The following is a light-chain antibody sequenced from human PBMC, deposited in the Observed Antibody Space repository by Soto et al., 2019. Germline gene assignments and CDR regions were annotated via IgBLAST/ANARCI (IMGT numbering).Light chain of an antibody. CDR3: QQSYSTPRT. V-gene: IGKV3-20*01. CDR2: GAS. Sequence: EIVLTQSPGTLSLSPGERATLSCRASQSVSSSYLAWYQQKPGQAPRLLIYGASSRATGIPDRFSGSESGTDFTLTISSLQPEDFATYYCQQSYSTPRTFGQGTKVEIK. CDR1: QSVSSSY. J-gene: IGKJ1*01.